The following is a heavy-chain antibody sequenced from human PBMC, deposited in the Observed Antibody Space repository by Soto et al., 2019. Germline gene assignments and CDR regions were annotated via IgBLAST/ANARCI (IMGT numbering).Heavy chain of an antibody. CDR2: IYPSGST. V-gene: IGHV4-4*07. Sequence: QVQLQESGPGLVKPSETLSLTCTVSGDSINTYYWNWIRQPAGKGLEWIGRIYPSGSTSYNPSLRSRVTMSVDTSKNQFSLKLTSVTAADTALYYCARHSASSLDFAYWGQGTLVTVSS. J-gene: IGHJ4*02. D-gene: IGHD6-6*01. CDR3: ARHSASSLDFAY. CDR1: GDSINTYY.